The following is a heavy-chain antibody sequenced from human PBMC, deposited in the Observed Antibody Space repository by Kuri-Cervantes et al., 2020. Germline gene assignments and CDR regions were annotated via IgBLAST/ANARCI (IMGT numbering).Heavy chain of an antibody. Sequence: GSLRLSCAASGFTFSSYGMRWVRQAPGKGLEWIGEINHSGSTNYNPSLKSRVTISVDTSKNQFSLKLRSVTAADTAVYYCAKDRPRYCSRSSCHGAFYMDVWGRGTTVTVSS. D-gene: IGHD2-2*01. J-gene: IGHJ6*03. CDR1: GFTFSSYG. CDR2: INHSGST. CDR3: AKDRPRYCSRSSCHGAFYMDV. V-gene: IGHV4-34*01.